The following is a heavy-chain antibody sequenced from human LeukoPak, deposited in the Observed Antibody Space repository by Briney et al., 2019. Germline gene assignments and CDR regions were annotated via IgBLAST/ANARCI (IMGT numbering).Heavy chain of an antibody. V-gene: IGHV1-69*05. CDR1: GGTFSSYA. D-gene: IGHD3-22*01. CDR2: IIPIFGTA. CDR3: ARRVDYYDSSGRHEGDWFDP. J-gene: IGHJ5*02. Sequence: SVKVSCKASGGTFSSYAISWVRQAPGQGLEWMGGIIPIFGTATYAQKFQGRVTITTDESTSTAYMELSSLRSEDTAVYYCARRVDYYDSSGRHEGDWFDPWGQGTLVTVSS.